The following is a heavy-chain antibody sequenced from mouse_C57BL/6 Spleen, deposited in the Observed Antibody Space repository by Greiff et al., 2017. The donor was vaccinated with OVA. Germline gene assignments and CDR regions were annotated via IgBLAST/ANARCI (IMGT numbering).Heavy chain of an antibody. CDR2: INPNNGGT. CDR3: ARGVLLRSLLYAMDY. CDR1: GYTFTDYN. D-gene: IGHD1-1*01. J-gene: IGHJ4*01. V-gene: IGHV1-22*01. Sequence: EVKLQESGPELVKPGASVKMSCKASGYTFTDYNMHWVKQSHGKSLEWIGYINPNNGGTSYNQKFKGKATLTVNKSSSTAYMELRSLTSEDSAVYYCARGVLLRSLLYAMDYWGQGTSVTVSS.